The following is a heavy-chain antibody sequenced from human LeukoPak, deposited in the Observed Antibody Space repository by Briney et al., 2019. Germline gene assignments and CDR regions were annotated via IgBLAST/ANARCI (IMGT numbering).Heavy chain of an antibody. V-gene: IGHV4-39*07. D-gene: IGHD6-13*01. CDR2: IYYSGST. Sequence: SETLSLTCTVSGGSISSYYWSWIRQPPGKGLEWIGSIYYSGSTYYNPSLKSRVTISVDTSKNQFSLKLSSVTAADTAVYYCARDRGVGSSWPSDAFDIWGQGTMVTVSS. CDR3: ARDRGVGSSWPSDAFDI. CDR1: GGSISSYY. J-gene: IGHJ3*02.